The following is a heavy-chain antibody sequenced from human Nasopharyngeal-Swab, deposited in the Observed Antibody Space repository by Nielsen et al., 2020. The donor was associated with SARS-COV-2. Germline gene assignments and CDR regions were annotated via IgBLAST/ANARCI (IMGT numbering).Heavy chain of an antibody. Sequence: WIRQPPGKGLEWIGYIYYSGSTYYNPSLKSRVTISVDTSKNQFFLKLSSVTAADTAVYYCASSPFRITIFGVVIGNWFDPWGQGTLVTVSS. V-gene: IGHV4-30-2*04. CDR2: IYYSGST. J-gene: IGHJ5*02. D-gene: IGHD3-3*01. CDR3: ASSPFRITIFGVVIGNWFDP.